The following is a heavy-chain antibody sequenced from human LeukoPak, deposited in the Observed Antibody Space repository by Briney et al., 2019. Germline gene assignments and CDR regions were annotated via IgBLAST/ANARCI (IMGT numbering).Heavy chain of an antibody. V-gene: IGHV5-51*01. Sequence: GESLEISCKGSGYSFTSYWIGWGRQMPGKGLEWMGIIYPGDSDTRYSPSFQGQVTISADKSISTAYLQWSSLKASDTAMYYCARHSGAYYYGSGSKNWYFDLWGRGTLVTVSS. CDR3: ARHSGAYYYGSGSKNWYFDL. CDR1: GYSFTSYW. D-gene: IGHD3-10*01. CDR2: IYPGDSDT. J-gene: IGHJ2*01.